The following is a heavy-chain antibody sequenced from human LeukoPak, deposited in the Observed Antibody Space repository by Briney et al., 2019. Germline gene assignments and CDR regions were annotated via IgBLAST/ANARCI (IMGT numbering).Heavy chain of an antibody. J-gene: IGHJ6*03. V-gene: IGHV4-39*07. Sequence: SETLSLTCTVSGDSISSISYYWGWIRQPPGKGLEWVGHIYYRGSTFYNSSLKSRVTISVDMSKNHFSLKLTSVTAADTAVYYCAREYSSSWYCYYYYMDVWGKGTTVTVSS. D-gene: IGHD6-13*01. CDR3: AREYSSSWYCYYYYMDV. CDR2: IYYRGST. CDR1: GDSISSISYY.